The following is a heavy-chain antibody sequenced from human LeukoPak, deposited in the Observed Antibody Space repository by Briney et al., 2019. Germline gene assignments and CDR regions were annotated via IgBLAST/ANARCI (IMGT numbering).Heavy chain of an antibody. CDR2: MRYGESDT. CDR1: GFTFSSYG. J-gene: IGHJ5*02. Sequence: GGSLRLSCAASGFTFSSYGMHWVRQDPGKGLEWVAFMRYGESDTYYKDSVKGRFTISRDNSKNTLYLQMNSLRPEDTAVYYCAKVWITPWPTWFAPGAREP. CDR3: AKVWITPWPTWFAP. V-gene: IGHV3-30*02. D-gene: IGHD2-15*01.